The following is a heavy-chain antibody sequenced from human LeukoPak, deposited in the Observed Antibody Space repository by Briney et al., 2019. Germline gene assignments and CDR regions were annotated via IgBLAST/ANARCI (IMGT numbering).Heavy chain of an antibody. CDR2: ISDTGNT. CDR3: AKAPVTTCRGAFCYPFDY. Sequence: GGSLRLSCAASGFTLSSYAMSWVRQAPGKGLEWVSAISDTGNTYHADSVKGRFTISRDSSKNTLVLQMNRLRPEDAAVYYCAKAPVTTCRGAFCYPFDYWGLGTLVTVSS. J-gene: IGHJ4*02. CDR1: GFTLSSYA. D-gene: IGHD2-15*01. V-gene: IGHV3-23*01.